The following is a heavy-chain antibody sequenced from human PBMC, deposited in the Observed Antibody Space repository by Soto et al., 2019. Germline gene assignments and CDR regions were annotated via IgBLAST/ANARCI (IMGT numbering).Heavy chain of an antibody. Sequence: QVQLVQSGAEEKKPGASVKVSCKASGYTFTSYALHWVRQAPGQRPEWMGWINAGNGNTKYSQKFQGRVTISRDTSASTADMELSTLRSEDTSVYYCAGSDTGAVDGFDIWGQGTMVTVSS. CDR1: GYTFTSYA. V-gene: IGHV1-3*05. J-gene: IGHJ3*02. CDR3: AGSDTGAVDGFDI. CDR2: INAGNGNT. D-gene: IGHD7-27*01.